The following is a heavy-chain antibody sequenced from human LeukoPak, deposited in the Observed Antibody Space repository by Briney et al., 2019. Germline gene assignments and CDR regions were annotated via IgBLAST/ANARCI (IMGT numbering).Heavy chain of an antibody. CDR1: GFTFSSYA. CDR2: ISGSGGST. Sequence: GGSLRLSCAASGFTFSSYAMSWVRQAPGKGLEWVSAISGSGGSTYYADSVKGRFTISRDNSKNTLYLQMNNLRAEDTAVHYCAKKSDYVWGSYRYQYHFQYWRQGPLDRVPS. J-gene: IGHJ4*02. V-gene: IGHV3-23*01. D-gene: IGHD3-16*02. CDR3: AKKSDYVWGSYRYQYHFQY.